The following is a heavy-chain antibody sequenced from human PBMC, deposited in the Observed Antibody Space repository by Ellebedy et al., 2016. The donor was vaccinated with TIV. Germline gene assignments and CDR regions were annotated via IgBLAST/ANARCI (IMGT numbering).Heavy chain of an antibody. Sequence: GESLKISCAASEFTFSTYHMHWVRQAPGKGLEWVAVIWYDGTAKFYAESVKGRFTISRDNSQNTLYLEMNSLRADDTALYYCARELGGSGGSDFDYWGQGTLVTVSS. V-gene: IGHV3-33*01. CDR2: IWYDGTAK. D-gene: IGHD2-15*01. CDR3: ARELGGSGGSDFDY. J-gene: IGHJ4*02. CDR1: EFTFSTYH.